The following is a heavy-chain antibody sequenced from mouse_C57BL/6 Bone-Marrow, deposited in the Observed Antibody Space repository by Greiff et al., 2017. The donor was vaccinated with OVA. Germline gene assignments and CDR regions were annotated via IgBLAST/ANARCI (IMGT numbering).Heavy chain of an antibody. CDR2: ISDGGSYT. CDR1: GFTFSSYA. V-gene: IGHV5-4*01. CDR3: ARDLPYSKRFAY. D-gene: IGHD2-5*01. J-gene: IGHJ3*01. Sequence: EVKLMESGGGLVKPGGSLKLSCAASGFTFSSYALSWVRPTPEKRLEGVATISDGGSYTYYPDNVKGRFTISRDNAKNNLYLQMSHLKSEDTAMYYCARDLPYSKRFAYWGQGTLVTVSA.